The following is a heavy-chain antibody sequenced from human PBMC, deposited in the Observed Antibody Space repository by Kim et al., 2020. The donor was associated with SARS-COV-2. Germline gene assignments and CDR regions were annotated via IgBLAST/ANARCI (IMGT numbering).Heavy chain of an antibody. CDR2: IKSKTDGGTT. CDR3: TTTYYDYVWGSYRESYYYYGMDV. D-gene: IGHD3-16*02. J-gene: IGHJ6*02. V-gene: IGHV3-15*01. CDR1: GFTFSNAW. Sequence: GGSLRLSCAASGFTFSNAWMSWVRQAPGKGLEWVGRIKSKTDGGTTDYAAPGKGRFTISRDDSKNTLYLQMNSLKTEDTAVYYCTTTYYDYVWGSYRESYYYYGMDVWGQGTTVTVSS.